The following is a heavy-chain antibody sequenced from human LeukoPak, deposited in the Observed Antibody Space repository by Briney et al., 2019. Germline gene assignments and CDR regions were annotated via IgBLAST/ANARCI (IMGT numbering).Heavy chain of an antibody. V-gene: IGHV3-21*01. D-gene: IGHD6-13*01. J-gene: IGHJ6*03. Sequence: GGSLRLSCAASGFTFSSYSMNWVRQAPGKGLEWVSSISSSSSYIYYADSVKGRFTISRDNAKNSLYLQMNSLRAEDTAVYYCARDSMRGTAAGSWFYYYYYMDVWGKGTTVTVSS. CDR3: ARDSMRGTAAGSWFYYYYYMDV. CDR2: ISSSSSYI. CDR1: GFTFSSYS.